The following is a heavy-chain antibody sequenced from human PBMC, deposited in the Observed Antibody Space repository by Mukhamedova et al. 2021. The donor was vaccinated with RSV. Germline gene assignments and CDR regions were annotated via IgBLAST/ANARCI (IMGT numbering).Heavy chain of an antibody. V-gene: IGHV3-23*01. D-gene: IGHD6-6*01. CDR3: ANSSPFDY. J-gene: IGHJ4*02. CDR2: ISGSGGST. Sequence: AISGSGGSTYYADSVKGRFTISRDNSKNTLYLQMNSLRAEDTAVYYCANSSPFDYLCQGTLVTVSP.